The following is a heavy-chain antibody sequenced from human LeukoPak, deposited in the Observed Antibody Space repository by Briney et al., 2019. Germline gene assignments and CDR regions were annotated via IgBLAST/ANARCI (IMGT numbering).Heavy chain of an antibody. Sequence: SETLSLTCAVYGGSFSGYYWSWIRQPPGKGLEWIGEINHSGSTHYNPSLKGRVTISVDTSKNQCSLKLSSVHAADTAVYYCASGPITDYDILTGYYTYYYYYGMDVWGKGTTVTVSS. CDR2: INHSGST. CDR3: ASGPITDYDILTGYYTYYYYYGMDV. V-gene: IGHV4-34*01. D-gene: IGHD3-9*01. J-gene: IGHJ6*04. CDR1: GGSFSGYY.